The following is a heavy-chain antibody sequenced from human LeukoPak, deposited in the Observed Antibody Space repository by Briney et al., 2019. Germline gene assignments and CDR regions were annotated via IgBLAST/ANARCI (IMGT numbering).Heavy chain of an antibody. CDR2: INHSGST. V-gene: IGHV4-34*01. Sequence: SETLSLTCAVYGGSFSGYYWSWIRQPPGKGLEWIGVINHSGSTNCNPSLKSRVTISVDTSKNQFSLKLSSVTAADTAVYYCARGAKYQLLRVRLYNWFDPWGQGTLVTVSS. CDR3: ARGAKYQLLRVRLYNWFDP. D-gene: IGHD2-2*01. CDR1: GGSFSGYY. J-gene: IGHJ5*02.